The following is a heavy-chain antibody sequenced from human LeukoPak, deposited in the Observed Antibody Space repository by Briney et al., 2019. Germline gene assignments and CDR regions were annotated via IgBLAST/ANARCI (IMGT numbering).Heavy chain of an antibody. V-gene: IGHV3-30-3*01. D-gene: IGHD4-17*01. Sequence: GGSLRLSCAASGFTFSSYAMHWVRQAPGKGLEWVAVISYDGSNKYYADSVRGRFTISRDNSKNTLYLQMNSLRAEDTAVYYCARDRTDGDYGKGLFDYWGQGTLVTVSS. CDR1: GFTFSSYA. CDR2: ISYDGSNK. J-gene: IGHJ4*02. CDR3: ARDRTDGDYGKGLFDY.